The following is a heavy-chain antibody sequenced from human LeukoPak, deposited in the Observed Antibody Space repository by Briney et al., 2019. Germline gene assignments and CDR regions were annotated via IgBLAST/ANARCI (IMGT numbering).Heavy chain of an antibody. D-gene: IGHD3-16*01. J-gene: IGHJ4*02. CDR1: GFTFSSYA. CDR2: ISSGGST. V-gene: IGHV3-23*01. CDR3: AKDGGDSPGHELFDY. Sequence: GGSLRLSCLASGFTFSSYAMSWVRQAPGKGLEWVSLISSGGSTYYADSVRGRFTISRDNSKNTLYLQMNSLRAEDTAIYYCAKDGGDSPGHELFDYRGQGTLVTVSS.